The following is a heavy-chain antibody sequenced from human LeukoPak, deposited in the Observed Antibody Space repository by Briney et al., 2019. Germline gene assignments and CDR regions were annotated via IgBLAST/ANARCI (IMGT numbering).Heavy chain of an antibody. CDR3: TTDRSPLRFLEWTLGY. CDR1: GFTFSSAW. CDR2: IKSKNDGGAT. D-gene: IGHD3-3*01. V-gene: IGHV3-15*01. J-gene: IGHJ4*02. Sequence: GGSLRLSCAASGFTFSSAWMSWVRQAPGKGLEWVGRIKSKNDGGATEYAAPVKGRFTISRDDSKSRLYLQMNSLKTENTAVYYCTTDRSPLRFLEWTLGYWGQGSLVTVSS.